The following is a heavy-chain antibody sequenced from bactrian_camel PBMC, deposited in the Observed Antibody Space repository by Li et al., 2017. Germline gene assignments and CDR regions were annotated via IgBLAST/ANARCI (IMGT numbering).Heavy chain of an antibody. Sequence: HVQLVESGGGSVQAGGSLRLSCGASGHTYSSNCMGWFRQAPGQEREGVAATDVGGRTTYADSVKGRFTISQDNAKNTVYLEMTSLKPDDTAMYYCAAAARGGVVGNRFAPNEYTYCGQGTQVTVS. J-gene: IGHJ4*01. CDR2: TDVGGRT. CDR1: GHTYSSNC. D-gene: IGHD2*01. V-gene: IGHV3S53*01. CDR3: AAAARGGVVGNRFAPNEYTY.